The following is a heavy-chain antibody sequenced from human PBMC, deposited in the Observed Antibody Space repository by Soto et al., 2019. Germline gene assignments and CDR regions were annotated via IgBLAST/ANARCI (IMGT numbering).Heavy chain of an antibody. J-gene: IGHJ6*02. CDR2: IYSGGST. V-gene: IGHV3-66*01. CDR1: GFTVSSNY. Sequence: PGGSLRLSCAASGFTVSSNYMSWVRQAPGKGLEWVSVIYSGGSTYYADSVKGRFTISRDNSKNTLYLQMNSLRAEDTAVYYCARELRLGYYYGVDVWGQGTTVTVSS. D-gene: IGHD3-16*01. CDR3: ARELRLGYYYGVDV.